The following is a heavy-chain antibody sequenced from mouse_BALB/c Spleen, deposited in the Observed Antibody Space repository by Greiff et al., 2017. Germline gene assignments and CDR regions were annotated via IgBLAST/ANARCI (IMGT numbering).Heavy chain of an antibody. CDR3: ARSYGNYRGYYFDY. CDR1: GFTFSSFG. CDR2: ISSGSSTI. J-gene: IGHJ2*01. D-gene: IGHD2-10*02. Sequence: EVMLVESGGGLVQPGGSRKLSCAASGFTFSSFGMHWVRQAPEKGLEWVAYISSGSSTIYYADTVKGRFTISRDNPKNTLFLQMTSLRSEDTAMYYCARSYGNYRGYYFDYWGQGTTLTVSS. V-gene: IGHV5-17*02.